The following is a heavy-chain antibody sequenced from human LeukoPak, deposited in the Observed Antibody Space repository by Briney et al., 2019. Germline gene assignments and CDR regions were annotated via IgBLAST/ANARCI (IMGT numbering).Heavy chain of an antibody. CDR2: ISSSSSYI. Sequence: GGSLRLSCAASGFTFSSYSMNWVRQAPGKGLEWVSSISSSSSYIYYADSVKGRFTISRDNAKNSLYLQMNSLRAEDTAVYYCARDRNDYAYYDFWSGYYGGDAFDIWGQGTMVTVSS. J-gene: IGHJ3*02. CDR3: ARDRNDYAYYDFWSGYYGGDAFDI. V-gene: IGHV3-21*01. D-gene: IGHD3-3*01. CDR1: GFTFSSYS.